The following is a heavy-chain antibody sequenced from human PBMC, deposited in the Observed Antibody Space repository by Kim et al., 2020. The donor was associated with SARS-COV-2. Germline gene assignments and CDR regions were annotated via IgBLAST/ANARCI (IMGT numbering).Heavy chain of an antibody. Sequence: ASVKVSCKASGYTFTSYYMHWVRQAPGQGLEWMGIINPSGGSTSYAQKFQGRVTMTRDTSTSTVYMELSSLRSEDTAVYYCARDIVVVPAANNYYYYGMDVWGQGTTVTVSS. CDR2: INPSGGST. D-gene: IGHD2-2*01. CDR3: ARDIVVVPAANNYYYYGMDV. V-gene: IGHV1-46*01. J-gene: IGHJ6*02. CDR1: GYTFTSYY.